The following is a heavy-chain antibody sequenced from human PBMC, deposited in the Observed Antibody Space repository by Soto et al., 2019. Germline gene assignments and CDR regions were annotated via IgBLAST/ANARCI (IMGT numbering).Heavy chain of an antibody. V-gene: IGHV4-59*01. CDR2: IYYSGST. CDR3: ASAGSILGVMSDFDD. J-gene: IGHJ4*02. CDR1: GGSISSYY. D-gene: IGHD1-26*01. Sequence: SETLSLTCTVSGGSISSYYWSWIRQPPGKGLEWIGYIYYSGSTNYNPSLKSRVTISVDTSKNQFPLKLSSVTAADTAVYYCASAGSILGVMSDFDDWGEGSLVTVSS.